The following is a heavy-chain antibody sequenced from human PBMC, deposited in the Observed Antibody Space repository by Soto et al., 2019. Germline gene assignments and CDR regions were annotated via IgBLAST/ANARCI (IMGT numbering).Heavy chain of an antibody. Sequence: QVQLVQSGAEVKKPGSSVKVSCKASGGTFSSYTISWVRQAPGQGLEWMGRIIPILGIANYAQKFQGRVTITADKSTSTAYMELSSLRSEDTAVYYCARDGPSGDTRWFDPWGQGTLVTVSS. CDR1: GGTFSSYT. CDR3: ARDGPSGDTRWFDP. D-gene: IGHD3-10*01. CDR2: IIPILGIA. V-gene: IGHV1-69*08. J-gene: IGHJ5*02.